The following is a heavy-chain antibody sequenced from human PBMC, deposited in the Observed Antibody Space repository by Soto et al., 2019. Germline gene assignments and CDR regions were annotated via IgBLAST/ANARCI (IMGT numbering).Heavy chain of an antibody. CDR3: ARGYYYDSSGYYTNY. Sequence: GSLRLSCAASGFNFSNYAMHWVRQAPGKGLEWVAVISYDGSNKYHADSAKGRFTISRDKSKNTLYLQMNSLRAEDTAGYYCARGYYYDSSGYYTNYGGQGT. D-gene: IGHD3-22*01. CDR1: GFNFSNYA. J-gene: IGHJ4*02. V-gene: IGHV3-30-3*01. CDR2: ISYDGSNK.